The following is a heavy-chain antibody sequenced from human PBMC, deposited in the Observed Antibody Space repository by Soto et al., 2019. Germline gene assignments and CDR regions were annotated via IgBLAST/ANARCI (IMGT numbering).Heavy chain of an antibody. CDR2: IDPTDSYT. J-gene: IGHJ4*02. D-gene: IGHD6-13*01. CDR3: ARQVAATLDY. CDR1: GYSFTTSW. V-gene: IGHV5-10-1*01. Sequence: PGESLKISCKGSGYSFTTSWISWVRQVPGKGLEWMGRIDPTDSYTNYSPSFQGHVTISSDKSISTAYLQWSSLRASDTAMYYCARQVAATLDYWGQGTPVTLS.